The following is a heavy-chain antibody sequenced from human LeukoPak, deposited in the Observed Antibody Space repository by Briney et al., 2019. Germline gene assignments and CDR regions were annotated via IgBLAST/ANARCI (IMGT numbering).Heavy chain of an antibody. CDR1: GGSISSYY. D-gene: IGHD4-17*01. V-gene: IGHV4-59*08. Sequence: SETLSLTCTVSGGSISSYYWSWIRQPPGKGLEWIGYIYYSGSTNYNPSLKSRVTISVDTSKNQFSLKLSSVTAADTAVYYCARAGSYGDYLYYWGQGTLVTVSS. J-gene: IGHJ4*02. CDR2: IYYSGST. CDR3: ARAGSYGDYLYY.